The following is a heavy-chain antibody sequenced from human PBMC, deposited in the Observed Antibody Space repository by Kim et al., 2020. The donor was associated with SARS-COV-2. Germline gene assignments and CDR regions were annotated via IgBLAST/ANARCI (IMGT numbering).Heavy chain of an antibody. CDR2: IIPIFGTA. CDR1: GGTFSSYA. Sequence: SVKVSCKASGGTFSSYAISWVRQAPGQGLEWMGGIIPIFGTANYAQKFQGRVTITADESTSTAYMELSSLRSEDTAVYYCARSAWGGSGSHPFDYWGQGTLVTVSS. J-gene: IGHJ4*02. V-gene: IGHV1-69*13. D-gene: IGHD3-10*01. CDR3: ARSAWGGSGSHPFDY.